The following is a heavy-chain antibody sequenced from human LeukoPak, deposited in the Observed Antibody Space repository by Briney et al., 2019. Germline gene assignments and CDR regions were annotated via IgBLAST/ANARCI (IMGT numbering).Heavy chain of an antibody. D-gene: IGHD3-3*01. CDR1: GFTFSSYA. Sequence: GGSLRLSCAASGFTFSSYAMSWVRQAPGKGLEWVSAISGSGGSTYYADSVKGRFTISRDNSKNTLYLQMNSLRAEDTAVYYCAKTPTYYDFWSGPYYFDYWGQGTLVTVSS. J-gene: IGHJ4*02. CDR3: AKTPTYYDFWSGPYYFDY. V-gene: IGHV3-23*01. CDR2: ISGSGGST.